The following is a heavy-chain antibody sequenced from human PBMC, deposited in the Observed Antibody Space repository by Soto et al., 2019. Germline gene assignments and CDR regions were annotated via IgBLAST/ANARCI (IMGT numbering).Heavy chain of an antibody. CDR1: ACNTSGYG. V-gene: IGHV3-7*01. J-gene: IGHJ3*02. D-gene: IGHD3-22*01. Sequence: VGSLRHSCEAAACNTSGYGRSWVRQAPEKGLEWVANIKPDGSEKCYVDSVKGRYTISRDNTKSSLYLQMSTLRPEDTAIYYCARDYEFGFDIWGQGTLLTVSS. CDR3: ARDYEFGFDI. CDR2: IKPDGSEK.